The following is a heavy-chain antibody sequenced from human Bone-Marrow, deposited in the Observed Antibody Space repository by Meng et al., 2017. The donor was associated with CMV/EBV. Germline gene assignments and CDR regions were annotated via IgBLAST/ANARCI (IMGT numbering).Heavy chain of an antibody. CDR2: ISSSSSYI. J-gene: IGHJ6*02. D-gene: IGHD3-3*01. Sequence: GESLKISCAASGFTFSSYNMNWVRQAPGKGLEWVSSISSSSSYIYYADSVKGRFTISRDNAKNSLYLQMNSLRAEDTAVYYCARDSRTTDVYYDFWSATGEYYGMDVWGQGTTVTVSS. V-gene: IGHV3-21*01. CDR1: GFTFSSYN. CDR3: ARDSRTTDVYYDFWSATGEYYGMDV.